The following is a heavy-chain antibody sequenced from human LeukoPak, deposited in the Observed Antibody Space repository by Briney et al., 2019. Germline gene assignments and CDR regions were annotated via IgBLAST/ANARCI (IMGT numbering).Heavy chain of an antibody. Sequence: SETLSLTCTVSGGSISSYYWSWIRQPPGKGLEWIAYISDIGSINYNPSLKSRVTISLDTSKNQFSLKLSSVTAADTAVYYCARDLTGHYYDSSGYWHDAFDIWGQGTMVTVSS. J-gene: IGHJ3*02. CDR1: GGSISSYY. CDR3: ARDLTGHYYDSSGYWHDAFDI. V-gene: IGHV4-59*12. D-gene: IGHD3-22*01. CDR2: ISDIGSI.